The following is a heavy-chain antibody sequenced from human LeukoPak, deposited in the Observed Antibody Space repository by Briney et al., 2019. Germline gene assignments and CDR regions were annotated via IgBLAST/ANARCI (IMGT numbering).Heavy chain of an antibody. Sequence: ASVKVSCKASGYTFTGYYMHWVRQAPGQGLEWMGWINLNSGGTNYAQKFQGRVTMTRDTSISTAYMELSRLRSDDTAVYYCAKGVVVVPAAVGDYFDYWGQGTLVTVSS. D-gene: IGHD2-2*01. J-gene: IGHJ4*02. CDR1: GYTFTGYY. CDR3: AKGVVVVPAAVGDYFDY. CDR2: INLNSGGT. V-gene: IGHV1-2*02.